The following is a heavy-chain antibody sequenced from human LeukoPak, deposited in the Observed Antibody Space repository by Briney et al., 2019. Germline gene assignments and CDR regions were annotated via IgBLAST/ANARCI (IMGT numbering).Heavy chain of an antibody. CDR3: ARENYGSGSFGRGPLEY. Sequence: PGRSLRLSCAASGFTFSSYGMHWVRQAPGKGLEWVAVIWYDGSNKYYADSVKGRFTISRDNSKNTLYLQMNSLRAEDTAVYYCARENYGSGSFGRGPLEYWGQGTLVTVSS. V-gene: IGHV3-33*01. D-gene: IGHD3-10*01. J-gene: IGHJ4*02. CDR1: GFTFSSYG. CDR2: IWYDGSNK.